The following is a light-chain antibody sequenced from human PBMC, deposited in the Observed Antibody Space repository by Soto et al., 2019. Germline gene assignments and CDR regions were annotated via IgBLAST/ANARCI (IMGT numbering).Light chain of an antibody. J-gene: IGLJ1*01. Sequence: QSVLTQPASVSGSLGQPITISCTGTTSDVGGYNYVSWYQQHPGKAPILMIYEVTNRPSGVSNRFPGSKSGNTASLTISGLQVEDEAEYFCGSYTGSITYVFGTGTKVTVL. CDR3: GSYTGSITYV. CDR1: TSDVGGYNY. V-gene: IGLV2-14*01. CDR2: EVT.